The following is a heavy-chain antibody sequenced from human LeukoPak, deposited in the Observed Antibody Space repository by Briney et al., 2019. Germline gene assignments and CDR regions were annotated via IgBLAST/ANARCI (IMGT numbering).Heavy chain of an antibody. D-gene: IGHD4-17*01. CDR3: AKDNGAYDFDS. CDR2: LSGSGAST. J-gene: IGHJ4*02. V-gene: IGHV3-23*01. Sequence: GGSLRLSCAVSGSTFSSYGMSWVRQAPGKGLEWVSALSGSGASTYYADSVKGRFTISRDNSKNTLYLQMNSLRAADTAVYYCAKDNGAYDFDSWGQGTLVTVSS. CDR1: GSTFSSYG.